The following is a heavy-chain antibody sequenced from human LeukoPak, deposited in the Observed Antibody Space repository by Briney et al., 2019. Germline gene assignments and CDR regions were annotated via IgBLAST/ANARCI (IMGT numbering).Heavy chain of an antibody. CDR1: GGSISSGDYY. Sequence: SETLSLTCTVSGGSISSGDYYWSWIRQPPGKGLEWIGYIYYSGSTYYNPSLKSRVTISVDTSKNQFSLKLSSATAADTAVYYCARGPYDFWSGSYFDYWGQGTLVTVSS. CDR2: IYYSGST. CDR3: ARGPYDFWSGSYFDY. V-gene: IGHV4-30-4*01. J-gene: IGHJ4*02. D-gene: IGHD3-3*01.